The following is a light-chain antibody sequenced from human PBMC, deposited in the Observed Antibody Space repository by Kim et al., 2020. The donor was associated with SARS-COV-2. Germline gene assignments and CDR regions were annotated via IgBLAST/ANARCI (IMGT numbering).Light chain of an antibody. V-gene: IGKV1-16*01. CDR3: HQYNSYPLT. CDR1: QDISNY. CDR2: AAS. J-gene: IGKJ4*01. Sequence: ASVGDRVTITCRASQDISNYLAWFQQKPGKAPESLIYAASSLQSGVPSRFSGSGSGTDFTLTISSLQPEDFATYYCHQYNSYPLTFGGGTKVDIK.